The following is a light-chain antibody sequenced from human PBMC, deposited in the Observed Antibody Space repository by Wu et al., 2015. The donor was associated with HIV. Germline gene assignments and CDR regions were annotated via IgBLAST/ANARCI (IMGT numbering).Light chain of an antibody. CDR3: QQYSSSAIT. Sequence: EIVLTQSPGTLSLSPGERATLSCRASQSVSNNYLAWYQHKPGQAPRLLISDASNRATGIPDRFSGGGSGTDFTLTISRLEPEDFAVYYCQQYSSSAITFGGGTKVEIK. J-gene: IGKJ4*01. CDR2: DAS. CDR1: QSVSNNY. V-gene: IGKV3-20*01.